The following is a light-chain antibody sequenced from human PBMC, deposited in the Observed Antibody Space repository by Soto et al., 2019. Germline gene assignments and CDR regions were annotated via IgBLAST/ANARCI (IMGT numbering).Light chain of an antibody. CDR2: EVS. CDR1: SSDVGGYNY. Sequence: QSALTQPASVSGSPGQSITISCTGTSSDVGGYNYVSWYRQHPGKAPKLMIFEVSNWPSGVSNRFSGSKSGNTASLTISGLQAEDEADYYCSSYTSSTTLVVFGTGTKLTVL. V-gene: IGLV2-14*01. J-gene: IGLJ1*01. CDR3: SSYTSSTTLVV.